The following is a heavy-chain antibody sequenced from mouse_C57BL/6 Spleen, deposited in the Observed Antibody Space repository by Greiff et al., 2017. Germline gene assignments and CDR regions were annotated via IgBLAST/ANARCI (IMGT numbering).Heavy chain of an antibody. D-gene: IGHD1-1*01. V-gene: IGHV5-17*01. Sequence: EVKVEESGGGLVKPGGSLKLSCAASGFTFSDYGMHWVRQAPEKGLEWVAYISSGSSTIYYADTVKGRFTISRDNAKNTLFLQMTSLRSEDTAMYYCAQSSYGAYWGQGTLVTVSA. J-gene: IGHJ3*01. CDR1: GFTFSDYG. CDR3: AQSSYGAY. CDR2: ISSGSSTI.